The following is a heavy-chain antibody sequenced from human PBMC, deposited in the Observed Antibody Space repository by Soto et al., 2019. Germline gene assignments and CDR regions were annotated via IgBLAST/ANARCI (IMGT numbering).Heavy chain of an antibody. Sequence: ASVKVSCKASGGTFSSYAISWVRQAPGQGLEWMGGIIPIFGTANYAQKFQGRVTITADESTSTAYMELSSLRSEDTAVYYCASGPTARPHYYYYGMDVWGQGTTVTSP. D-gene: IGHD6-6*01. CDR1: GGTFSSYA. CDR2: IIPIFGTA. V-gene: IGHV1-69*13. CDR3: ASGPTARPHYYYYGMDV. J-gene: IGHJ6*02.